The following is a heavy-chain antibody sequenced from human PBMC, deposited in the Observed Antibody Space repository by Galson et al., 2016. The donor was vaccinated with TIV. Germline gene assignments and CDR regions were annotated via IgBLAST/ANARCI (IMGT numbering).Heavy chain of an antibody. J-gene: IGHJ4*02. V-gene: IGHV1-24*01. CDR2: YDTEVFKT. Sequence: SVKVSCKVSGNSLDELVIHWVRQAPGKGLEWMGGYDTEVFKTVYAPRFQGRVTMNEDTDRDTAYMELSSLSFEDTAVYYCASVAWFPGLSLDNLGQGTLVIVSS. CDR3: ASVAWFPGLSLDN. CDR1: GNSLDELV. D-gene: IGHD2/OR15-2a*01.